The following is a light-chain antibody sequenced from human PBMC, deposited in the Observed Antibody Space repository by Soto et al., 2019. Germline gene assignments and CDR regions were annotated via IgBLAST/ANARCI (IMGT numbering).Light chain of an antibody. CDR3: QHYNSYSEA. CDR1: QTISSW. Sequence: DIKMTQSPSTLSGSVGDRVTITCRASQTISSWLAWYQQKPGKAPKLLIYKASTLKSGVPSRFSGSGSGTEFTLTISRLQPDDFATYYCQHYNSYSEAFGQGTKLDIK. V-gene: IGKV1-5*03. J-gene: IGKJ1*01. CDR2: KAS.